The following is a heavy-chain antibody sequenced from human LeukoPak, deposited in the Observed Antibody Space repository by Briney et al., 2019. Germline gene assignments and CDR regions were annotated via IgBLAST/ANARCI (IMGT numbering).Heavy chain of an antibody. Sequence: GGSLRLSCAASGFTFSSYSMNWVRQAPGKGLEWVSSISSSSSYIYYADSVKGRFTISRDNAKNSLYLQMNSLRAEDTAVYYCARARSTPAGFAFDIWGQGTMVTVSS. V-gene: IGHV3-21*01. CDR3: ARARSTPAGFAFDI. CDR2: ISSSSSYI. CDR1: GFTFSSYS. J-gene: IGHJ3*02.